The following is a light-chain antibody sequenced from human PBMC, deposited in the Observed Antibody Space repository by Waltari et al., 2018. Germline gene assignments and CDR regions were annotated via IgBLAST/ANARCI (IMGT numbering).Light chain of an antibody. CDR1: SSNIGAGYD. CDR2: GRN. CDR3: QSYDPSRSEVV. V-gene: IGLV1-40*01. Sequence: QSGLTQPPSVSGAPGQTISISCTGRSSNIGAGYDIFWYQQFPGAAPNPPVYGRNNRPSGVPGRFSGSQSGTSASLAITWLQAEDEADYYCQSYDPSRSEVVFGGGTKLTVL. J-gene: IGLJ2*01.